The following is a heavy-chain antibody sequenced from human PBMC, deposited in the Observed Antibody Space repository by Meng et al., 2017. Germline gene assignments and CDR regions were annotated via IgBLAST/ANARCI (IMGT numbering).Heavy chain of an antibody. CDR1: GGTFSSYA. J-gene: IGHJ3*02. Sequence: SVKVSCKASGGTFSSYAISWVRQAPGQGLEWMGGIIPIFGTANYAQKFQGRVTITADESTSTAYMELSSLRSEDTAVYYCARDQESNYYDSSGYFIAFDIWGQGTMVTVSS. D-gene: IGHD3-22*01. V-gene: IGHV1-69*13. CDR3: ARDQESNYYDSSGYFIAFDI. CDR2: IIPIFGTA.